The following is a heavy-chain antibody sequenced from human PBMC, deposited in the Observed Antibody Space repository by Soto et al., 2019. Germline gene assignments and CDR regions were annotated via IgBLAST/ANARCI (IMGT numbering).Heavy chain of an antibody. CDR1: GGSISSSSYF. J-gene: IGHJ4*02. Sequence: SETLSLTCTVSGGSISSSSYFWGWIRQPPGKGLEWIGNIYYSGNTYYNPSLKSRFTISVDRSKNQFSLILISVTATDTAIYYCARPQKVPTAPIDSWGPGTLVTVSS. D-gene: IGHD2-2*01. CDR3: ARPQKVPTAPIDS. V-gene: IGHV4-39*01. CDR2: IYYSGNT.